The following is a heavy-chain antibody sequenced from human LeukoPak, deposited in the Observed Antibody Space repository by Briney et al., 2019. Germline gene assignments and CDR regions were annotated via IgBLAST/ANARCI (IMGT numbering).Heavy chain of an antibody. CDR3: ARGDYYDSSGYYYAHAFDI. CDR1: GGSISSYY. J-gene: IGHJ3*02. Sequence: SETLSLTCTVSGGSISSYYWSWIRQPPGKGLEWIGYIYYSGNTNYNPSLKSRDTISVDTSKNQFSLKLSSVTAADTAVYYCARGDYYDSSGYYYAHAFDIWGQGTMVTVSS. V-gene: IGHV4-59*01. D-gene: IGHD3-22*01. CDR2: IYYSGNT.